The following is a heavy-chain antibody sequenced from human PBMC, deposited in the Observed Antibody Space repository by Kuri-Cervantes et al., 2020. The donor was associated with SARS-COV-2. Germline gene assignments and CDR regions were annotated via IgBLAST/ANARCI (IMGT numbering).Heavy chain of an antibody. Sequence: LSLTCAASGFTFSSYAMHWVRQAPGKGLEWVAVISYDGSNKYYADSVKGRFTISRDNSKNTLYLQMNSLRAEDTAVYYCARDPRRWLQINVSYFDYWGQGTLVTVSS. D-gene: IGHD5-24*01. V-gene: IGHV3-30-3*01. CDR2: ISYDGSNK. CDR1: GFTFSSYA. CDR3: ARDPRRWLQINVSYFDY. J-gene: IGHJ4*02.